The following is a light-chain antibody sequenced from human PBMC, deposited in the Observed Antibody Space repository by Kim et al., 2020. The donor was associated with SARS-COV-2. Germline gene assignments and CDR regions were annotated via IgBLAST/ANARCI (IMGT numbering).Light chain of an antibody. CDR2: QDI. CDR1: KLGDKY. CDR3: QAWDSSTAV. Sequence: SYELTQPPSVSVSPGQSASITCPGDKLGDKYACWYQQKPGQSPVMVIYQDIKRPSGIPERFSGSNSGNSATLTISGTQAMDEADYCCQAWDSSTAVFGTGTQVTVL. J-gene: IGLJ1*01. V-gene: IGLV3-1*01.